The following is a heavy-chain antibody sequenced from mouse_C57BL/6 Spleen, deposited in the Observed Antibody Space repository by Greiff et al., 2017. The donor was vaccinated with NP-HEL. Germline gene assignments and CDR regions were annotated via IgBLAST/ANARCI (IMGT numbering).Heavy chain of an antibody. V-gene: IGHV5-4*03. Sequence: EVKLQESGGGLVKPGGSLKLSCAASGFTFSSYAMSWVRQTPEKRLEWVATISDGGSYTYYPDNVKGRFTISRDNAKNNLYLQMSHLKSEDTAMYYCARLRPYFDYWGQGTTLTVSS. CDR3: ARLRPYFDY. CDR2: ISDGGSYT. D-gene: IGHD2-12*01. CDR1: GFTFSSYA. J-gene: IGHJ2*01.